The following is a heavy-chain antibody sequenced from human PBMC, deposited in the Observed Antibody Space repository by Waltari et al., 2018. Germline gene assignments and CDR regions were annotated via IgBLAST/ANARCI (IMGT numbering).Heavy chain of an antibody. CDR1: GYSISSGYS. Sequence: QVQLQESGPGLVKPSETLSLTCAVSGYSISSGYSWGWIRQPPGKGLEWIGSIYHRGSNYYNPSLKSRVTISVDTSKNQFSLKLSSVTAADTAVYYCAYYCSGGSCYYRWGQGTLVTVSS. CDR2: IYHRGSN. D-gene: IGHD2-15*01. CDR3: AYYCSGGSCYYR. J-gene: IGHJ4*02. V-gene: IGHV4-38-2*01.